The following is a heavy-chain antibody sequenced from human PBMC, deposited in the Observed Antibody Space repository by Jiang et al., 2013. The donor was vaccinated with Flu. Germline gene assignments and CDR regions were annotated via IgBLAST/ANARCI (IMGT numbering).Heavy chain of an antibody. CDR3: AKDIGYSYGYFDY. Sequence: VQPGRSLRLSCAASGFTFDDYAMHWVRQAPGKGLEWVSGISWNNGSIGYADSVKGRFTISRDNAKNSLYLQMNSLRAEDTALYYCAKDIGYSYGYFDYWGQGTLVTVSS. D-gene: IGHD5-18*01. J-gene: IGHJ4*02. CDR1: GFTFDDYA. V-gene: IGHV3-9*01. CDR2: ISWNNGSI.